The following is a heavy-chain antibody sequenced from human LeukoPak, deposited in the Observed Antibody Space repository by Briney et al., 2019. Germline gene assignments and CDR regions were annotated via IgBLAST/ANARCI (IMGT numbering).Heavy chain of an antibody. D-gene: IGHD3-16*01. J-gene: IGHJ4*02. CDR1: GGTFSSYA. Sequence: SVTVSCKASGGTFSSYAISWVRQAPGQGLEWMGRIIPIFGTANYAQKFQGRVTITTDESTSTAYMELSSLRSEDTAVYYCATPRGSYKYYFDYWGQGTLVTVSS. CDR2: IIPIFGTA. V-gene: IGHV1-69*05. CDR3: ATPRGSYKYYFDY.